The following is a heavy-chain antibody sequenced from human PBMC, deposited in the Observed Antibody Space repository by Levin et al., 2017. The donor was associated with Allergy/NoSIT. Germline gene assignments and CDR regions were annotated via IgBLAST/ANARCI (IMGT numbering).Heavy chain of an antibody. CDR1: GITVSDAW. CDR2: INTKSYGGTI. D-gene: IGHD2-8*01. J-gene: IGHJ6*03. V-gene: IGHV3-15*01. Sequence: GGSLRLSCAASGITVSDAWMSWVRQVPGQGLEWVGRINTKSYGGTIEYAAPVNGRFTISRDDSKNTVDLQMDSMKTEDTGMYYWTRDHNGGLYFYYMDVWSEGRTVTVSS. CDR3: TRDHNGGLYFYYMDV.